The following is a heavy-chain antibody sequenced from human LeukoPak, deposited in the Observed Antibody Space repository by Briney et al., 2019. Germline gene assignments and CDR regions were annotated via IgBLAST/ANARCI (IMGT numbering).Heavy chain of an antibody. CDR1: GYTFTSYG. Sequence: GASVKVSCKASGYTFTSYGISWVRQAPGQGLEWMGWISAYNGNTNYAQKLQGRVTMTTDTSTSTAYMELRSLRSDDTAVYYCARDLSVYYYGSGSCYNGGNWFDPWGQGTLVTVSS. V-gene: IGHV1-18*01. CDR2: ISAYNGNT. D-gene: IGHD3-10*01. J-gene: IGHJ5*02. CDR3: ARDLSVYYYGSGSCYNGGNWFDP.